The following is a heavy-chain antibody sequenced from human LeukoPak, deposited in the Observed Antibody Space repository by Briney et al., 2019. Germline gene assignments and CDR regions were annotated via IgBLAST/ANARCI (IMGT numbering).Heavy chain of an antibody. D-gene: IGHD3-22*01. CDR3: AVGDYYDSSGYYHYYYYMDV. J-gene: IGHJ6*03. CDR1: GGTFSSYA. CDR2: IIPIFGTA. V-gene: IGHV1-69*05. Sequence: VASVKVSCKASGGTFSSYAISWVRHAPGQRLEWMGGIIPIFGTANYAQKFQGRVTITTDESTSTAYMELSSLRSEDTAVYYCAVGDYYDSSGYYHYYYYMDVWGKGTTVTVSS.